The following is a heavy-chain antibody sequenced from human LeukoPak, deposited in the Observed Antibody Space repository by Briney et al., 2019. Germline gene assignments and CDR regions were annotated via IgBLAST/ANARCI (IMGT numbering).Heavy chain of an antibody. Sequence: ASVKVSCKASGGTFSSYAISWVRQAPGQGLEWMGGIIPIFGTANYAQKFQGRVTITADKSTSTAYMELSSLRSEDTAVYYCARGPSSIAAAGTWFFDYWGQGTLVTVSS. CDR1: GGTFSSYA. CDR3: ARGPSSIAAAGTWFFDY. J-gene: IGHJ4*02. V-gene: IGHV1-69*06. CDR2: IIPIFGTA. D-gene: IGHD6-13*01.